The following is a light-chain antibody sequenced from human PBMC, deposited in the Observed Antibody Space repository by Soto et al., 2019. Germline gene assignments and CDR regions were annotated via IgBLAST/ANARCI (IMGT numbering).Light chain of an antibody. Sequence: QAVVTQPPSASGTPGQRVSISCSGSSSNIGSNTVNWYQHLPGTAPKLLIYSNNQRPSGVPDRFSASKSGTSASLAISGLQSEDDADYYCAAWDDSLNVYVFGTGTKVTVL. CDR1: SSNIGSNT. CDR3: AAWDDSLNVYV. J-gene: IGLJ1*01. V-gene: IGLV1-44*01. CDR2: SNN.